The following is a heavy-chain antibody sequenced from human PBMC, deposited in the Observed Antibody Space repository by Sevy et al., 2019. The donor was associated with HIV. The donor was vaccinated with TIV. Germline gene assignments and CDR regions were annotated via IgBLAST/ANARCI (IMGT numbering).Heavy chain of an antibody. D-gene: IGHD2-15*01. J-gene: IGHJ4*02. CDR2: ITRSSYEPYGGTA. V-gene: IGHV3-49*03. CDR3: TRGLAKADTPEYYFDY. Sequence: GGSLRLSCTTSGFTFDDYAMSWFRQAPGKGLEWVAFITRSSYEPYGGTADYAASVKGRFIISRDDSKSVAYLHMNSLKPENTAVYYGTRGLAKADTPEYYFDYWGQGTLVTVSS. CDR1: GFTFDDYA.